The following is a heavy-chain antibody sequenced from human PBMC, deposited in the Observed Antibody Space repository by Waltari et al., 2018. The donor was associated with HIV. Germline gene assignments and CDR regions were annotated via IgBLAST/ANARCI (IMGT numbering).Heavy chain of an antibody. CDR2: ISAYNSNA. V-gene: IGHV1-18*01. J-gene: IGHJ6*02. Sequence: QVQLVQSGAEVKKPGASVKVSCKASGYTFTRVGISWVRPAPGQGLEWMGWISAYNSNANHAQTLQGRVTMPPDTPTRTAYMRLRMLISDAPAVSSCARDNWNDSYYYGMDVWSQGTTVTGS. CDR3: ARDNWNDSYYYGMDV. D-gene: IGHD1-1*01. CDR1: GYTFTRVG.